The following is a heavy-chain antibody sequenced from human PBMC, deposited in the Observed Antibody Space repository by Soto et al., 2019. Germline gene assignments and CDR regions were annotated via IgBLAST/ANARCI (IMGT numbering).Heavy chain of an antibody. V-gene: IGHV4-4*02. D-gene: IGHD3-3*02. J-gene: IGHJ4*02. Sequence: SLTCAVSSDYINSSHLLNWVRQPPGKGLEWIGQISHSGSTNYNPSLTSRVTISVDKSKNHFSLKLTSVTAADTAVYYCAARHFWSGPWTHTRLDYWGQGTLVNVYS. CDR3: AARHFWSGPWTHTRLDY. CDR1: SDYINSSHL. CDR2: ISHSGST.